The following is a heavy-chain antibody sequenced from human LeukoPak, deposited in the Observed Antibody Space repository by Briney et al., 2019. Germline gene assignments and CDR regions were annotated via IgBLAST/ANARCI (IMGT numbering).Heavy chain of an antibody. J-gene: IGHJ4*02. CDR2: MNPNSGNT. CDR1: GYTFTSYD. D-gene: IGHD3-3*01. Sequence: ASVKVSCTASGYTFTSYDINWVRQATGQGLEWMGWMNPNSGNTGYAQKFQGRVTMTRNTSISTAYMELSSLRSEDTAVYYCARGRGYYDFWSGYYMLLDYWGQGTLVTVSS. CDR3: ARGRGYYDFWSGYYMLLDY. V-gene: IGHV1-8*01.